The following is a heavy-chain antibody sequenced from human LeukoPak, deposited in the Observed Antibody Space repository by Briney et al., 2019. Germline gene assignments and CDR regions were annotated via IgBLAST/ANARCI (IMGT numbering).Heavy chain of an antibody. D-gene: IGHD6-19*01. J-gene: IGHJ5*02. CDR2: ISGSGGST. V-gene: IGHV3-23*01. CDR1: GFTFRSYA. CDR3: AKGQGIAVAGIRISA. Sequence: PGGSLRLSCAASGFTFRSYAMSWVRQAPGKGLEWVSAISGSGGSTYYADSVKGRFTISRDNSKNTLYLQMNSLRAEDTAVYYCAKGQGIAVAGIRISAWGQGTLVTVSS.